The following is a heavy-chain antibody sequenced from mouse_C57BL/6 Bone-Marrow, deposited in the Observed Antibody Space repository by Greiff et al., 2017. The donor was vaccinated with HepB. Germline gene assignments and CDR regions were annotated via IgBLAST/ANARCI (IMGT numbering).Heavy chain of an antibody. Sequence: EVKLVESGGGLVQPGGSLKLSCAASGFTFSDYGMAWVRQAPRKGPEWVAFISNLAYSIYYADTVTGRFTISRENAKNTLYLEMRSLRSEDTAMYYCARAYYYGSSYAMDYWGQGTSVTVSS. J-gene: IGHJ4*01. CDR1: GFTFSDYG. CDR2: ISNLAYSI. V-gene: IGHV5-15*01. CDR3: ARAYYYGSSYAMDY. D-gene: IGHD1-1*01.